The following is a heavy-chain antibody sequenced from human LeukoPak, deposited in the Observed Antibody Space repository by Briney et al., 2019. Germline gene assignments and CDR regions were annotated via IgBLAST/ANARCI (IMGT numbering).Heavy chain of an antibody. V-gene: IGHV3-23*01. Sequence: PGGSLRLSCAASGFTFSSDAMSWVRQAPGEGVEWGSAISGSGGSTYYADSVKGGVTISRDNSKSTLYLQMPSLRAEDTAVYYCAKESLRVVPSATFDYWGQGTLVTVSS. CDR3: AKESLRVVPSATFDY. D-gene: IGHD2-2*01. CDR1: GFTFSSDA. CDR2: ISGSGGST. J-gene: IGHJ4*02.